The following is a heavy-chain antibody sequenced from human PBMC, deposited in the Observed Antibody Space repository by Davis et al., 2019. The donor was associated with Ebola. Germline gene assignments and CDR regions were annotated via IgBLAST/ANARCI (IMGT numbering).Heavy chain of an antibody. D-gene: IGHD6-6*01. CDR3: AKDFDSSSSAPFDY. J-gene: IGHJ4*02. CDR1: GFSFSRYG. V-gene: IGHV3-30*02. CDR2: IWSGGNNK. Sequence: GGSLRLSCAASGFSFSRYGMHWVRQVSGKGLEWVAFIWSGGNNKNYADSVKGRFTISRDNSKNTLYLQMNSLRAEDTAVYYCAKDFDSSSSAPFDYWGQGTLVTVSS.